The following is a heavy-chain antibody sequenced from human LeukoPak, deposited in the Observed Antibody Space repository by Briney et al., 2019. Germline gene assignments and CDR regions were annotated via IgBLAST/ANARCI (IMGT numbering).Heavy chain of an antibody. D-gene: IGHD5-18*01. CDR2: IKSKTDGGTT. CDR3: TTDDTGTGYSYGRDFDY. CDR1: GFTFSNAW. V-gene: IGHV3-15*01. J-gene: IGHJ4*02. Sequence: PGGSLRLSCAASGFTFSNAWMSWVRQAPGKGLEWVGRIKSKTDGGTTDYAAPVKGRFTISRDDSKNTLYLQMNSLKTEDTAVYYCTTDDTGTGYSYGRDFDYWGQGTLVTVSS.